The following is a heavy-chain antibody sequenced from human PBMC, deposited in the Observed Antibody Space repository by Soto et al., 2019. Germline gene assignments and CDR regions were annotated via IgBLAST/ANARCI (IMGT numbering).Heavy chain of an antibody. V-gene: IGHV3-30*18. CDR2: ISYDGSNK. CDR1: GFTFSSYG. D-gene: IGHD3-10*01. J-gene: IGHJ6*02. Sequence: QVQLVESGGGVVQPGRSLRLSCAASGFTFSSYGMHWVRQAPGKGLEWVAVISYDGSNKYYADSVKGRFTISRDNSTNTLYLQMNSLRAEDTAVYYCAKDQLRGVRGVITYYDGMDVWGQGTTVTVSS. CDR3: AKDQLRGVRGVITYYDGMDV.